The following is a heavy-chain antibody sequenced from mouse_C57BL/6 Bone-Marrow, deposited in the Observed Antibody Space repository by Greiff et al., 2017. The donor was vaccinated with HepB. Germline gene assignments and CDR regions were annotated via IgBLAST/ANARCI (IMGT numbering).Heavy chain of an antibody. CDR3: ARSMVTTQNYFDY. D-gene: IGHD2-2*01. CDR1: GYTFTSYW. Sequence: QVQLQHPGAELVKPGASVKLSCKASGYTFTSYWMHWVKQRPGQGLEWIGMIHPNSGSTNYNEKFKSKATLTVDKSSSTAYMQLSSLTSEDSAVYYCARSMVTTQNYFDYWGQGTTLTVSS. CDR2: IHPNSGST. V-gene: IGHV1-64*01. J-gene: IGHJ2*01.